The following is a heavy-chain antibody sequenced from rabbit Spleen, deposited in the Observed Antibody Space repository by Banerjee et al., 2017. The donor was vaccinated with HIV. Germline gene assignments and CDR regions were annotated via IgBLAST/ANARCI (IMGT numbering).Heavy chain of an antibody. CDR3: ARDTGTSFSSYGMDL. CDR1: GVSFSSSSY. V-gene: IGHV1S40*01. D-gene: IGHD7-1*01. J-gene: IGHJ6*01. Sequence: QSLEESGGDLVKPGASLTLTCTASGVSFSSSSYLCWVRQAPGKGLEWIACIDSGISGFTYFATWAKGRFTCSKTSSTTVTLQMTRLTAVDTATYFCARDTGTSFSSYGMDLWGPGTLVTVS. CDR2: IDSGISGFT.